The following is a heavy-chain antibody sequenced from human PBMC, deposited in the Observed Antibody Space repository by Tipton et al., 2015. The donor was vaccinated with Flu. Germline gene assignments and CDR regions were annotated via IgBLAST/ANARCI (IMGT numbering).Heavy chain of an antibody. V-gene: IGHV3-7*03. CDR2: IKQDGSQK. CDR1: GFTFTSYW. CDR3: ARQIGGGDCY. J-gene: IGHJ4*02. D-gene: IGHD2-21*01. Sequence: SLRLSCAASGFTFTSYWMSWVRQAPGKGLEWVANIKQDGSQKYYVDSVKGRFTISRDNAKNSLYLQMNSLRADDTAVYYCARQIGGGDCYWGQGTLVTVSS.